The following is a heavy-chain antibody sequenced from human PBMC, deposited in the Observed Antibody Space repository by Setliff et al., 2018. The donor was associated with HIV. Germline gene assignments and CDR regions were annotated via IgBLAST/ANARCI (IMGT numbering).Heavy chain of an antibody. J-gene: IGHJ3*01. V-gene: IGHV5-51*01. CDR2: IYAADSDV. CDR1: GYGFSTSW. D-gene: IGHD3-10*01. CDR3: AKRQKRRGAFDV. Sequence: GESLKISCEASGYGFSTSWIGWVRQKPDKGLEWMGIIYAADSDVRYNPSFQGQVTISAGGSNITHLQWSALKASDTAIYYCAKRQKRRGAFDVWGQGTMVTVSS.